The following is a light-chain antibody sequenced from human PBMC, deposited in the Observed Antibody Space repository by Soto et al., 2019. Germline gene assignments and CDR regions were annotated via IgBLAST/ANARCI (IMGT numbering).Light chain of an antibody. J-gene: IGKJ2*01. CDR3: QQYGSSPYT. Sequence: EIVLMQSPGTLSLSPGERATFSCKASQSVSRDYLARYQQKPDQAPRLLIYGASNRATGIPDRFIGSGSATDFTLTISRVEPEDFAVYFCQQYGSSPYTFGQGTKLEIK. CDR1: QSVSRDY. V-gene: IGKV3-20*01. CDR2: GAS.